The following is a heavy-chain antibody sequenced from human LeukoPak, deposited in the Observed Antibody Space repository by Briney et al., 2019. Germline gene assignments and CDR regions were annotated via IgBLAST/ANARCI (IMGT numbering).Heavy chain of an antibody. J-gene: IGHJ3*02. V-gene: IGHV4-31*03. CDR2: IYYSGST. Sequence: SQTLSLTCTVSGGSISSGDYYWSWIRQHPGKGLEWIGYIYYSGSTYYNPSLKSRVTISVDTSKNQFSLKLSSVTAADTAVYYCASGKLDSSGYYLDAFDIWGQGTMVTVSS. D-gene: IGHD3-22*01. CDR3: ASGKLDSSGYYLDAFDI. CDR1: GGSISSGDYY.